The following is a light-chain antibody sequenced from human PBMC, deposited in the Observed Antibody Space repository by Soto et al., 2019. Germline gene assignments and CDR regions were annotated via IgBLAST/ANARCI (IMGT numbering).Light chain of an antibody. Sequence: QSVLTQPPSVSGAPGQRVTISCTGSSSNIGANYDVHWYQQRPGTVPKLLIFGNSNRPSGVPDRFSGSKSGTSASLAITRLQAEDEGDYYCQSYDSTLSARYVFGTGTKVTVL. V-gene: IGLV1-40*01. CDR1: SSNIGANYD. CDR3: QSYDSTLSARYV. J-gene: IGLJ1*01. CDR2: GNS.